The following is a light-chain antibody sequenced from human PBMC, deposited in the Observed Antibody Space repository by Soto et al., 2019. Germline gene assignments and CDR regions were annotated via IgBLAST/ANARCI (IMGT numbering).Light chain of an antibody. CDR1: QSVSSY. J-gene: IGKJ4*01. Sequence: EIVLTQSPATLSLSPGARATLSCRASQSVSSYLAWYQQKPGQAPRLLIYDASNRATGIPARFSGSGSGTDLTITISSLEPEDFEVYYGQQHISWPLTFGGGTKVDIK. V-gene: IGKV3-11*01. CDR2: DAS. CDR3: QQHISWPLT.